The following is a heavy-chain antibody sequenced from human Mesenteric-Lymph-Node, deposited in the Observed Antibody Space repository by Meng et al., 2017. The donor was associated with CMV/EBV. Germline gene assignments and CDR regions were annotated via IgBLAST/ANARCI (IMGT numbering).Heavy chain of an antibody. CDR3: VSRRYSGYDYLD. CDR1: GGSFSGYY. V-gene: IGHV4-59*01. Sequence: GSLRLSCAVYGGSFSGYYWSWIRQPPGKGLEWIGYIYYRGSTNYNPSLRSRVTISVDTSRNQFSLRLSSVTAADTAVYYCVSRRYSGYDYLDWGQGTLVTVSS. CDR2: IYYRGST. D-gene: IGHD5-12*01. J-gene: IGHJ4*02.